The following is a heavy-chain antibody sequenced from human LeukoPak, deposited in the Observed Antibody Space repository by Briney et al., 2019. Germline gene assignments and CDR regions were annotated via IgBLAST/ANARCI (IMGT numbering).Heavy chain of an antibody. CDR2: ISGSGGST. V-gene: IGHV3-23*01. CDR1: GFTFSSYA. CDR3: AKDRIAVAGTRLDAFDI. Sequence: GGSLRLSCAASGFTFSSYAMSWVRQAPGKGLEWVSAISGSGGSTYYADSVKGRFTISRDNSKNTLYLQMNSLRAEDTAVYYCAKDRIAVAGTRLDAFDIWGQGTMVTVSS. D-gene: IGHD6-19*01. J-gene: IGHJ3*02.